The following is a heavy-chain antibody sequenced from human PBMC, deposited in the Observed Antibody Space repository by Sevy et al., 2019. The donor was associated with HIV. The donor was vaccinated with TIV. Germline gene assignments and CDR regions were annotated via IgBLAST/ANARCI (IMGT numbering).Heavy chain of an antibody. CDR1: RFSFSNYA. CDR2: LSGGGSRT. Sequence: GGSLRLSCAASRFSFSNYAMSWVRQAPGKGLEWVSTLSGGGSRTYYSDSVTGRFTISRDNFRNTLYLQMNSLRAEDTAVYYCAKRRVQSGLSGGGANYGWDVCGQGTTVTVSS. J-gene: IGHJ6*02. CDR3: AKRRVQSGLSGGGANYGWDV. D-gene: IGHD2-8*02. V-gene: IGHV3-23*01.